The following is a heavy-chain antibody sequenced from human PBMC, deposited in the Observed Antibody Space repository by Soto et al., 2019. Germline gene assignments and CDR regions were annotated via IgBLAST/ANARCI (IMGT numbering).Heavy chain of an antibody. V-gene: IGHV5-10-1*01. Sequence: GESLKISCKSSGYSLTSYWISWVRQMPGKGLEWMGRIDPSDSYTNYSPSFQGHVTISADKSISTAYLQWSSLKASDTAMYYCARHYLIGPSEDFYYYYGMDVWGQGTTVTVSS. J-gene: IGHJ6*02. CDR3: ARHYLIGPSEDFYYYYGMDV. D-gene: IGHD3-10*01. CDR2: IDPSDSYT. CDR1: GYSLTSYW.